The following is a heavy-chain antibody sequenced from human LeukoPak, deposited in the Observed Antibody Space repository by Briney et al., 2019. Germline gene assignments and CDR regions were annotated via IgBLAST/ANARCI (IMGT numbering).Heavy chain of an antibody. CDR3: ARVGTTIFGVVIMGFDY. Sequence: SGYSFTSHWMSWVRQAPGKGLEWVANIKQDGSEKYYVDSVKGRFTISRDNAKNSLYLQMNSLRAEDTAVYYCARVGTTIFGVVIMGFDYWGQGTLVTVSS. J-gene: IGHJ4*02. D-gene: IGHD3-3*01. CDR1: GYSFTSHW. V-gene: IGHV3-7*01. CDR2: IKQDGSEK.